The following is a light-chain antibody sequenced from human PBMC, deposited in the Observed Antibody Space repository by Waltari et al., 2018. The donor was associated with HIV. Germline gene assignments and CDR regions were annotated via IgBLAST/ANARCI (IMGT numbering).Light chain of an antibody. J-gene: IGLJ1*01. CDR3: QTWDTGIRV. V-gene: IGLV4-69*02. CDR2: LKSDGSH. CDR1: SGHSSYA. Sequence: QVVLTQSPSASASLGASVKLTCTLSSGHSSYAIAWHQQQPEKGPRYLMKLKSDGSHTQGDGIPDRFSGSSSGAERYLTISSLHSEDEADYYCQTWDTGIRVFGFGTKVTVL.